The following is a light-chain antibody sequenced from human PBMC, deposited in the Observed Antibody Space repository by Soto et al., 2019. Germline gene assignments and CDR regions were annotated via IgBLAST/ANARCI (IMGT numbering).Light chain of an antibody. CDR1: QSISTY. CDR3: QQSYSTPQT. Sequence: DIQMTQSPSSLSAFVGNRVTITCRASQSISTYLNWYQQKPGKAPKVLIYAASRLQSGVPSRFSGNGSGTDFTLTISSLQPEDFATYYCQQSYSTPQTFGQGTKLEIK. CDR2: AAS. J-gene: IGKJ2*01. V-gene: IGKV1-39*01.